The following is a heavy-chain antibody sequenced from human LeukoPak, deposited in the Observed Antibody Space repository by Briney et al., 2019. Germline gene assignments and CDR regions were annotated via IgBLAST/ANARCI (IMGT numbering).Heavy chain of an antibody. V-gene: IGHV4-4*07. Sequence: SETLSLACTVPGGSISSYYWSWIRQPAGKGLEWIGRIYTSGSTNYSASLKSRVSMSVGTSKNQFSLKLSSVTAADTAVFYCARENSGSYREFDYWGQGTLVTVSS. CDR1: GGSISSYY. CDR2: IYTSGST. J-gene: IGHJ4*02. D-gene: IGHD1-26*01. CDR3: ARENSGSYREFDY.